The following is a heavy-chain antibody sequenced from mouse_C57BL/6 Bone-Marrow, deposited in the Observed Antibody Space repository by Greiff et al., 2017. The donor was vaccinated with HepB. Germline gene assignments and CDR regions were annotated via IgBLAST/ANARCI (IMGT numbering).Heavy chain of an antibody. Sequence: QVQLQQPGAELVKPGASVKLSCKASGYTFTSYWMHWVKQRPGQGLEWIGMIHPNSGSTNYNEKFKSKATLTVDKSSSTAYMQLSSLTSEDSAVYYCARTGIYDGYLFAYWGQGTLVTVS. D-gene: IGHD2-3*01. CDR1: GYTFTSYW. J-gene: IGHJ3*01. CDR2: IHPNSGST. V-gene: IGHV1-64*01. CDR3: ARTGIYDGYLFAY.